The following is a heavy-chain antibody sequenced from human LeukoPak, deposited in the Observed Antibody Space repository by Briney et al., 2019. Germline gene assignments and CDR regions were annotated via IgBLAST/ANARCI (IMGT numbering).Heavy chain of an antibody. D-gene: IGHD3-22*01. CDR2: INHRGST. Sequence: SETLSLTCAVYGGSFSGYSWRWIRQPPGKGLEWIVEINHRGSTKNSPSLKSRVTISVDTSKNQFSLKLRSVTAADTAVYYCARGANYYDSSGYSATFDYWGQGTLVTVSS. CDR3: ARGANYYDSSGYSATFDY. CDR1: GGSFSGYS. J-gene: IGHJ4*02. V-gene: IGHV4-34*01.